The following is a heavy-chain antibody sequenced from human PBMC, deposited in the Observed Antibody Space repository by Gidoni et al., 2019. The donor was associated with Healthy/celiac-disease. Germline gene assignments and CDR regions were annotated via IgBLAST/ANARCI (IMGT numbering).Heavy chain of an antibody. CDR3: AKLEMGSTVTHDAFDI. D-gene: IGHD4-17*01. Sequence: QVQLVESGGGVVQPGRSLRLSCAASGFTFSRYAMHWVRQAPGKGLEWVAVISYDGSNKYYADSVKGRFTISRDNSKNTLYLQMNSLRAEDTAVYYCAKLEMGSTVTHDAFDIWGQGTMVTVSS. V-gene: IGHV3-30*01. J-gene: IGHJ3*02. CDR1: GFTFSRYA. CDR2: ISYDGSNK.